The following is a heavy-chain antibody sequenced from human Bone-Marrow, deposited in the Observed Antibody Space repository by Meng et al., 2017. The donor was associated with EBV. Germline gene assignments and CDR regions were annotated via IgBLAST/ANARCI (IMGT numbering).Heavy chain of an antibody. J-gene: IGHJ4*02. V-gene: IGHV3-33*01. CDR2: IWFDGGNK. D-gene: IGHD3-22*01. CDR3: ARGKHYSDSSGTFDY. CDR1: GFTFTEYG. Sequence: QVQLVESGGGVVRPGRSLRLSCTASGFTFTEYGMHWVRQAPGKGLEWVAIIWFDGGNKYYADSVRGRFTISRDISKNTVHLNMASLRGEDTAVYYCARGKHYSDSSGTFDYWGQGTLVTVSS.